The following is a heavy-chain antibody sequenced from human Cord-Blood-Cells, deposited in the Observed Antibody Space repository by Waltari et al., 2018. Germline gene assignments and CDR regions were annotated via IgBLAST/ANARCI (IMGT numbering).Heavy chain of an antibody. J-gene: IGHJ6*03. Sequence: QVQLQQWGAGLLKPSETLSLTCAVYGGSFSGYYWSWIRQPPGKGLDWSGEINHSGHPNYTPSHNSRVTRSVGTSKNQFSLKLSSVTAADTAVYYCARGGSSSWYQGYYYYYYMDVWGKGTTVTVSS. CDR2: INHSGHP. CDR3: ARGGSSSWYQGYYYYYYMDV. CDR1: GGSFSGYY. D-gene: IGHD6-13*01. V-gene: IGHV4-34*01.